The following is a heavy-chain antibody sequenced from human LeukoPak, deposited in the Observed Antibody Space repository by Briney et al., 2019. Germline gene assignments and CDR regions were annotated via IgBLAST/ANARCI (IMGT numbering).Heavy chain of an antibody. Sequence: PSETLSLTCTVSGGSVSSGSYYWSWIRQPPGKGLEWIGYIYYSGSTNYNPSLKRRVTISVDTSKNQFSLKLSSVTAADTAVYYCARWPRNYDILTSSIYAFDYWGQGTLVTVSS. D-gene: IGHD3-9*01. J-gene: IGHJ4*02. CDR1: GGSVSSGSYY. CDR3: ARWPRNYDILTSSIYAFDY. V-gene: IGHV4-61*01. CDR2: IYYSGST.